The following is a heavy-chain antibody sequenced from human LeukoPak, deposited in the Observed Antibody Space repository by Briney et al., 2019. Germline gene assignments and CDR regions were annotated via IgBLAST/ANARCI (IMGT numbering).Heavy chain of an antibody. J-gene: IGHJ4*02. D-gene: IGHD1-26*01. CDR2: IYYSGST. CDR3: ARSGTTYSGSYYGYFDY. CDR1: GGSISSYY. Sequence: SETLSLTCTVSGGSISSYYWSGIRQPPGKGLEWIGHIYYSGSTNYNPSLKSRVTISVDTSKNQFSLKLSSVTAADTAVYYCARSGTTYSGSYYGYFDYWGQGTLVTVSS. V-gene: IGHV4-59*01.